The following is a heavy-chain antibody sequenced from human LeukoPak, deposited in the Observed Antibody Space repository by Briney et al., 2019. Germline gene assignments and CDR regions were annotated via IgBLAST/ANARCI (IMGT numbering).Heavy chain of an antibody. J-gene: IGHJ4*02. CDR1: GGSISSSSYY. V-gene: IGHV4-39*07. CDR2: VYYTGSA. D-gene: IGHD3-10*01. CDR3: ARGGFGELFD. Sequence: SETLSLTCIVSGGSISSSSYYWGWIRQPPGKGLEWIGSVYYTGSAYYNSSLKSRVTMSVDTSKNQFSLKLSSVTAADTAVYYCARGGFGELFDWGQGTLVTVSS.